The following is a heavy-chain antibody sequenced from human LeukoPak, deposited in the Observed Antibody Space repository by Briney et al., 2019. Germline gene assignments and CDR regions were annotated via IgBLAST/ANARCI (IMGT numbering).Heavy chain of an antibody. CDR1: GGSISSGDYH. CDR2: IYYSGST. Sequence: SETLSLTCTVSGGSISSGDYHWSWIRQPPGKGLEWIGYIYYSGSTYYNPSLKSRVTISVDTSKNQFSLKLSSVTAADTAVYYCARVPSGSYPFDYWGQGTLVTVSS. D-gene: IGHD1-26*01. V-gene: IGHV4-30-4*08. J-gene: IGHJ4*02. CDR3: ARVPSGSYPFDY.